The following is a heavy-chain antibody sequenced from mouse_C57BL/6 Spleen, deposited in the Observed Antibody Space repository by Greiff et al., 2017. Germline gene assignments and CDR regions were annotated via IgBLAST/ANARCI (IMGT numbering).Heavy chain of an antibody. V-gene: IGHV1-4*01. CDR2: INPSSGYT. J-gene: IGHJ3*01. Sequence: VQLQESGAELARPGASVQMSCKASGYTFTSYTMHWVKQRPGQGLEWIGYINPSSGYTKYNQKFKDKATLTADKSSSTAYMQLSSLTSEDSAVYYCASYSNYGGWFAYWGQGTLVTVSA. CDR1: GYTFTSYT. CDR3: ASYSNYGGWFAY. D-gene: IGHD2-5*01.